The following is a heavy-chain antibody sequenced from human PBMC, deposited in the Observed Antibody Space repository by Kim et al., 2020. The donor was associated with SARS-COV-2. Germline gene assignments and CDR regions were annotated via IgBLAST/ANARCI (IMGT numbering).Heavy chain of an antibody. J-gene: IGHJ4*01. CDR2: ITQDGREK. CDR1: GFTISSYQ. V-gene: IGHV3-7*01. D-gene: IGHD2-15*01. Sequence: GGSLRLSCVASGFTISSYQMSWVRQAPGKGLEWVAKITQDGREKLYVDSVRGRVTISRDNAKNALYMQMDNLRVEDTAVYYCARDWTSMVEGSSLDYLG. CDR3: ARDWTSMVEGSSLDY.